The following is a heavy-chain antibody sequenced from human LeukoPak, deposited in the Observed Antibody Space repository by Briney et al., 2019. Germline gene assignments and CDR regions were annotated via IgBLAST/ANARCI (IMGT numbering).Heavy chain of an antibody. D-gene: IGHD2-2*01. CDR1: GFTFSSYA. J-gene: IGHJ6*02. CDR3: AKYANLKKFSGMDV. Sequence: GRSLRLSCAASGFTFSSYAMHWVRQAPGKGLEWVAVISYDGSNKYYADSVKGRFTISRDNSKNTLYLQMNSLRAEDTAVYYCAKYANLKKFSGMDVWGQGTTVTVSS. V-gene: IGHV3-30-3*02. CDR2: ISYDGSNK.